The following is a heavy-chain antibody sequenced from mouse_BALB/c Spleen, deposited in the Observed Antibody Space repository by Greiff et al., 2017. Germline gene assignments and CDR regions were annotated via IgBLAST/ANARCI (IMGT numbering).Heavy chain of an antibody. J-gene: IGHJ4*01. CDR1: GFTFSSYG. D-gene: IGHD6-2*01. CDR2: INSNGGST. CDR3: ARDQQLLSYYYAMDY. V-gene: IGHV5-6-3*01. Sequence: EVKLVESGGGLVQPGGSLKLSCAASGFTFSSYGMSWVRQTPDKRLELVATINSNGGSTYYPDSVKGRFTISRDNAKNTLYLQMSSLKSEDTAMYYCARDQQLLSYYYAMDYWGQGTSVTVSS.